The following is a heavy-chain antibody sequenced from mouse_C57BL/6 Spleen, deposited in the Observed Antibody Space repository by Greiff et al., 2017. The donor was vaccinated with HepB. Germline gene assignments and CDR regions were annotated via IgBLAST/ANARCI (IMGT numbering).Heavy chain of an antibody. Sequence: EVQGVESGPELVKPGASVKMSCKASGYTFTDYNMHWVKQSHGKSLGWIGYINPNNGGTSYNQKFKGKATLTVNKSSSTAYMELRSLTSEDSAVYYCARAEGIGRWLPHWGQGTSVTVSS. D-gene: IGHD2-3*01. CDR2: INPNNGGT. V-gene: IGHV1-22*01. CDR1: GYTFTDYN. J-gene: IGHJ4*01. CDR3: ARAEGIGRWLPH.